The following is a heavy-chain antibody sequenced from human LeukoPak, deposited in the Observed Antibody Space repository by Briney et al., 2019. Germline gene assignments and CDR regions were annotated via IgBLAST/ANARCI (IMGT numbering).Heavy chain of an antibody. CDR3: AKYTGYYFDY. Sequence: GGSLRLSCAASGFIFSSYWMHWVRQAPGKGLVWVSRINSDGSSTSYADSVKGRFTISRDNAKNSLCLQMNSLRAEDTAVYYCAKYTGYYFDYWGQGILVTVPS. CDR2: INSDGSST. J-gene: IGHJ4*02. CDR1: GFIFSSYW. V-gene: IGHV3-74*01. D-gene: IGHD2-2*02.